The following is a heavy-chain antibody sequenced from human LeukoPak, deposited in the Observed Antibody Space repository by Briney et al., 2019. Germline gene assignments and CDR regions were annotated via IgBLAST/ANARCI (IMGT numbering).Heavy chain of an antibody. D-gene: IGHD6-19*01. CDR3: ARLSSGWYGD. CDR2: IYSDGNT. CDR1: GFTVSSYY. J-gene: IGHJ4*02. Sequence: GGSLRLSCAASGFTVSSYYMSWVRQAPGKGLEWVSVIYSDGNTYYADSVKGRFTISRDNSKNTLYLQMNSLRDEDTAVYYCARLSSGWYGDWGQGTLVTVSS. V-gene: IGHV3-53*01.